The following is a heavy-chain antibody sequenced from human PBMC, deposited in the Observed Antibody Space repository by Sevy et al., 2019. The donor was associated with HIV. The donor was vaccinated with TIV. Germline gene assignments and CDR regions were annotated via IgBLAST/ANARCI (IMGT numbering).Heavy chain of an antibody. V-gene: IGHV5-51*01. J-gene: IGHJ6*02. CDR3: ARGARGTLPSYYYYPMDV. Sequence: GESLKISCKASGYRFTDYWIGWVRQMPGKGLEWMGIIYPGDSDTTYSPSFKGQVTIPVDKSINTAYVQWSSLKASDTAIFYCARGARGTLPSYYYYPMDVWGQGTTVTVSS. CDR2: IYPGDSDT. D-gene: IGHD1-1*01. CDR1: GYRFTDYW.